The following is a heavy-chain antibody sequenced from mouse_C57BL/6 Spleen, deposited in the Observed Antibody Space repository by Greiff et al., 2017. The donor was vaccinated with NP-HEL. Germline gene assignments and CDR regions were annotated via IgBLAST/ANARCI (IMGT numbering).Heavy chain of an antibody. J-gene: IGHJ2*01. CDR3: ARAELGGVFDY. D-gene: IGHD4-1*01. V-gene: IGHV1-80*01. CDR2: IYPGDGDT. Sequence: QVQLQQSGAELVKPGASVKISCKASGYAFSSYWMNWVKQRPGKGLEWIGQIYPGDGDTNYNGKFKGKATLTADKSSSTAYMQLSSLTSEDSAVYFCARAELGGVFDYWGQGTTLTVSS. CDR1: GYAFSSYW.